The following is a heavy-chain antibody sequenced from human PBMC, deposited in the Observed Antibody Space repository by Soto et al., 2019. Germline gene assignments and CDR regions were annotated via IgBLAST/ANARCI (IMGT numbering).Heavy chain of an antibody. CDR1: GGSTSSGGYS. CDR2: ISHSGST. Sequence: QLQLQESGSGLVKPSQTLSRTCAVSGGSTSSGGYSWSWLRQPPGKGLEWIGYISHSGSTYYNPSLKSRVTISVDTSKNQFSLRLSSVTAADTAVYYCARGGLLPAYWGQGTLVTVSS. V-gene: IGHV4-30-2*01. D-gene: IGHD6-19*01. CDR3: ARGGLLPAY. J-gene: IGHJ4*02.